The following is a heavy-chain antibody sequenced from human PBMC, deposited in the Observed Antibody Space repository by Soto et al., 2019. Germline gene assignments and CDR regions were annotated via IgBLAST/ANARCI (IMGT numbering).Heavy chain of an antibody. J-gene: IGHJ4*02. V-gene: IGHV4-34*01. CDR1: GGSFSGYY. Sequence: NPSETLSLTCAVYGGSFSGYYWSWIRQPPGKGLEWIGEINHSGSTNYNPSLKSRVTISVDTSKNQFSLKLSSVTAADTAVYYCARDHIAPPSIAARKSALYYFDYWGQGTLVTVSS. CDR2: INHSGST. CDR3: ARDHIAPPSIAARKSALYYFDY. D-gene: IGHD6-6*01.